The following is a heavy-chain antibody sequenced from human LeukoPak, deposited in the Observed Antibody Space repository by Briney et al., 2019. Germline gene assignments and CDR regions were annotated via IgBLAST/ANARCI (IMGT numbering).Heavy chain of an antibody. Sequence: SETQSLTCTLSGGSISSSSYYWGWIRQPPGKGREWIGRIYYSGSTYYNPSLKSRVTISVDTSKNQFSLKLSSVTAADTAVYYCERLAVAGTRDYWGQGTLVTVSS. D-gene: IGHD6-19*01. CDR3: ERLAVAGTRDY. CDR2: IYYSGST. V-gene: IGHV4-39*01. CDR1: GGSISSSSYY. J-gene: IGHJ4*02.